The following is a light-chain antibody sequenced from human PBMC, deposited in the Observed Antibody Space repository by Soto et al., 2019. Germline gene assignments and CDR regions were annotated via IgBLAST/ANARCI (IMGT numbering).Light chain of an antibody. Sequence: QSALTQPASVSGSPGQSITISCTGTSSDVGGYNYVSWYQQHPGKAPKLMIYEVSNRPSGVSNRFSGSKSGNTASLTISGLQAEDEADYYCSSYSSGSTLYVFGIGTKVTVL. CDR3: SSYSSGSTLYV. CDR2: EVS. CDR1: SSDVGGYNY. J-gene: IGLJ1*01. V-gene: IGLV2-14*01.